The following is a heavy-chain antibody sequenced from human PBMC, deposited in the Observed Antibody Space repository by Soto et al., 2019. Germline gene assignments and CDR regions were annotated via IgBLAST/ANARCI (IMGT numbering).Heavy chain of an antibody. V-gene: IGHV3-30-3*01. D-gene: IGHD6-6*01. Sequence: QVQLVESGGGVVQPGRSLRLSCAASGFTFSSYAMHWVRQAPGKGLEWVAVISYDGSNKYYADSVKGRFTISRDNSKNTLYLQMNSLRAEDTAVYYCARDFVGSSSSARRGDYYYGMDVWGQGTTVTVSS. CDR3: ARDFVGSSSSARRGDYYYGMDV. CDR1: GFTFSSYA. CDR2: ISYDGSNK. J-gene: IGHJ6*02.